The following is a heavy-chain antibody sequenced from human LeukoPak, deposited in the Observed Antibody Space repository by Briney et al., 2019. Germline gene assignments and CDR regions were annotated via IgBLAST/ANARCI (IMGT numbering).Heavy chain of an antibody. J-gene: IGHJ6*02. V-gene: IGHV4-30-2*01. CDR3: ARDDDYSNYRLDV. CDR2: IYHSGST. D-gene: IGHD4-4*01. CDR1: GGSISSGGYS. Sequence: SETLSLTCAVCGGSISSGGYSWSWIRQPPGKGLEWIGYIYHSGSTYYNPSLKSRVTISVDRSKNQFSLKLSSVTAADTAVYYCARDDDYSNYRLDVWGQGTTVTVSS.